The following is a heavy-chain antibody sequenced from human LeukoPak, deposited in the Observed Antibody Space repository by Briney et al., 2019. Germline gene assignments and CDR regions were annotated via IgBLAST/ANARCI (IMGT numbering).Heavy chain of an antibody. V-gene: IGHV1-2*02. CDR1: GYTFIDYY. J-gene: IGHJ5*02. CDR3: TRDVIMGYQQGYFDP. D-gene: IGHD2-8*01. Sequence: ASVKVSCRASGYTFIDYYIHWVRQAPGQGLVCMGWMNPKTGDTRYQGRVAMTRETSITTAYMELSGLNSDDTAMYFCTRDVIMGYQQGYFDPWGQGTLVTVSS. CDR2: MNPKTGDT.